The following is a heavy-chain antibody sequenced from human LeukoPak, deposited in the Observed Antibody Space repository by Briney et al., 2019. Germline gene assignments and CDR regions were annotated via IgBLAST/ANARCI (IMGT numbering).Heavy chain of an antibody. CDR2: ISPKSGAT. V-gene: IGHV1-2*02. J-gene: IGHJ4*02. D-gene: IGHD2-2*01. Sequence: ASVTVSCKASGYPFIGYYMHWVRQAPGQGLEWMGWISPKSGATNSAPNFQGRVSMTRDTSISTAYMELNMVRSDDTAVYYCARALYTRSPEFDYWGQGTLLTVS. CDR3: ARALYTRSPEFDY. CDR1: GYPFIGYY.